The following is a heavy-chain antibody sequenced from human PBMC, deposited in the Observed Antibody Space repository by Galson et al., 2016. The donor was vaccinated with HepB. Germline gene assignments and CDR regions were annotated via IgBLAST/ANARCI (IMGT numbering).Heavy chain of an antibody. CDR1: GDTFIIYY. J-gene: IGHJ4*02. CDR2: INPIAGTT. V-gene: IGHV1-46*01. CDR3: TRERGSHGFDY. D-gene: IGHD3-16*01. Sequence: SVKVSCKASGDTFIIYYIHWVRQAPGQGLEWMGIINPIAGTTTYEQRFQGRLTLTRDTSTSTVYMDLSSLTSEDTAVYYCTRERGSHGFDYWGRGTLVTVSS.